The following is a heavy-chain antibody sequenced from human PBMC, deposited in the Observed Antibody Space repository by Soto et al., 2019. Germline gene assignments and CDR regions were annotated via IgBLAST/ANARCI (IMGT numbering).Heavy chain of an antibody. Sequence: VQLLESGGGLVQPGGSLRLSCAASGFIFRDYAMNWVRQAPGKGLEWVSDISGRGDSARYADSVKGRFTISRDNSRDTLYLHMNSIRVDDTAVYYCGKKRRGSGWSVWDFWGQGDLVTVSS. CDR1: GFIFRDYA. V-gene: IGHV3-23*01. CDR3: GKKRRGSGWSVWDF. J-gene: IGHJ4*02. CDR2: ISGRGDSA. D-gene: IGHD6-19*01.